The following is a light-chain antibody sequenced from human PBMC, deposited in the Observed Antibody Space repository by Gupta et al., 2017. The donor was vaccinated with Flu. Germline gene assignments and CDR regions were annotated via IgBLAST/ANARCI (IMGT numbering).Light chain of an antibody. CDR1: RIGSKS. Sequence: GQTASITCGGDRIGSKSVHWYQLRPGQAPVLVVYDDSDRPSGIPERFSGSNSGNTATLTISRVEAEDEADYYCQVWDRSSDPVVFGGGTKLTVL. CDR2: DDS. CDR3: QVWDRSSDPVV. J-gene: IGLJ2*01. V-gene: IGLV3-21*02.